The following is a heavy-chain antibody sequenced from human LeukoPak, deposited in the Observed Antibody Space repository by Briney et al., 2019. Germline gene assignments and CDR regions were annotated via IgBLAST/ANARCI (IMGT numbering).Heavy chain of an antibody. D-gene: IGHD6-19*01. CDR3: ARGDSSGWPFDY. Sequence: SQTLSLTCTVSGGSISSGGYYWSWIRQPPGKGLEWIGYIYYSGSTNYNPSLKSRVAISVDTSKNQFSLKLSSVTAADTAVYYCARGDSSGWPFDYWGQGTLVTVSS. CDR1: GGSISSGGYY. V-gene: IGHV4-61*08. CDR2: IYYSGST. J-gene: IGHJ4*02.